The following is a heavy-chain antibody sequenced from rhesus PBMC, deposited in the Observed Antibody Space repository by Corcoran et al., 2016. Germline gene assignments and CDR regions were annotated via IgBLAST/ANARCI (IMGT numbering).Heavy chain of an antibody. CDR2: IYGNTANA. Sequence: QVQLQESGPGLVKPSETLSLTCAVSGGSISDTYYWNWIRQPPGKGLEWIGNIYGNTANAYTNPSLKIRVTTSKDTSKNRFFLNVCSVAAADTAVYYCAGGPTGSWNDVGYFDSWGQGVLVTVSS. CDR3: AGGPTGSWNDVGYFDS. CDR1: GGSISDTYY. V-gene: IGHV4S9*01. J-gene: IGHJ4*01. D-gene: IGHD1-14*01.